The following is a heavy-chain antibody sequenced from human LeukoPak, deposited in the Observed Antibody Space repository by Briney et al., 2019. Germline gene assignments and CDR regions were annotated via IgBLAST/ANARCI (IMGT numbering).Heavy chain of an antibody. Sequence: MASETLSLTCNVSGGSISSYYWNWIRQPAGKGVEWIGQIYSSGSTNYNPSLKSRVTMSVDTSKNQFSLKLSSVTAADTAVYYCARGTPGQLGYFDNWGQGTLVTVSS. V-gene: IGHV4-4*07. CDR2: IYSSGST. J-gene: IGHJ4*02. CDR1: GGSISSYY. D-gene: IGHD3-16*01. CDR3: ARGTPGQLGYFDN.